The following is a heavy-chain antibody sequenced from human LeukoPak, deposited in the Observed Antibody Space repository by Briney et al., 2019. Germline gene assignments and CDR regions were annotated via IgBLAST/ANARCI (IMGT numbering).Heavy chain of an antibody. D-gene: IGHD3-22*01. CDR1: GFTFSDYY. CDR2: ISSSSSYT. Sequence: PGGSLRLSCAASGFTFSDYYMSWIRQAPGKGLEGVSYISSSSSYTNYADSVKGRFTISRDNAKNSLYLQMNSLRAEDTAVYYCARTVVVVDGRYYFDYWGQGTLVTVSS. V-gene: IGHV3-11*06. J-gene: IGHJ4*02. CDR3: ARTVVVVDGRYYFDY.